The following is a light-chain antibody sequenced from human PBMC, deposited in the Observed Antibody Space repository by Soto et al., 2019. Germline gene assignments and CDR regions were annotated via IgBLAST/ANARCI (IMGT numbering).Light chain of an antibody. Sequence: QAVVTQPASVSGSPGQSITISCTGTSSDIGGYNHVSWYQQYVGKAPKLMIYDVSLRPSDVSTRFSGSKSGNTASLTISGLQAEDEAVYYCSSYSTSSTLFGGGTKVTVL. CDR2: DVS. CDR1: SSDIGGYNH. V-gene: IGLV2-14*01. J-gene: IGLJ2*01. CDR3: SSYSTSSTL.